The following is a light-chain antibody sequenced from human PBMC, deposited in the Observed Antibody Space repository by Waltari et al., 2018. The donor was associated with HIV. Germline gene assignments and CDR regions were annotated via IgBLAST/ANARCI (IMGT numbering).Light chain of an antibody. CDR2: DEK. J-gene: IGLJ3*02. CDR3: QSYDASNQWV. Sequence: NFMLTQPHSVSESPGKTVTIYCTRSSGSIATNYVQWYQQRPGSAPTIVIYDEKQRPPWVPNLFPGSIDSSSNSASLTISGLKTEDEADYYCQSYDASNQWVFGGGTKLTVL. CDR1: SGSIATNY. V-gene: IGLV6-57*03.